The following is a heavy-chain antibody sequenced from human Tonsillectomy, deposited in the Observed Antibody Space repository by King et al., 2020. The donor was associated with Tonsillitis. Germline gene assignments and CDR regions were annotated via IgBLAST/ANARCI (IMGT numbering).Heavy chain of an antibody. CDR2: INHSGST. V-gene: IGHV4-34*01. Sequence: VQLQQWGAGLLKPSETLSLTCAVYGGSFSGYYWSWIRQPPGKGLEWIGEINHSGSTNYNPSLKSRVTISVDTSKNQFSLKLSSVTAADTAVYYCARDTYYYDSSGYYYSYNAFDIWGQGTMVTVSS. CDR1: GGSFSGYY. D-gene: IGHD3-22*01. J-gene: IGHJ3*02. CDR3: ARDTYYYDSSGYYYSYNAFDI.